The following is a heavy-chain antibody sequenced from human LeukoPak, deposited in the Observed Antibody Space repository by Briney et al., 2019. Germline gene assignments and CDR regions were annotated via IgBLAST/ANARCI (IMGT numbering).Heavy chain of an antibody. J-gene: IGHJ6*03. CDR1: GGSISSYY. D-gene: IGHD6-19*01. V-gene: IGHV4-4*07. CDR2: IYTSGST. Sequence: SETLSLTCTVSGGSISSYYWSWIRQPAGKGLEWIGRIYTSGSTNYNPSLKSRATMSVDTSKNQFSLKLSSVTAADTAVYYCARDSGWPYYYYYYMDVWGKGTTVTISS. CDR3: ARDSGWPYYYYYYMDV.